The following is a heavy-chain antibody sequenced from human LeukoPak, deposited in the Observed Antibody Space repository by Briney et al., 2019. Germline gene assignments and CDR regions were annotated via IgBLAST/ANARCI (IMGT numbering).Heavy chain of an antibody. CDR3: ARAYSSSWHFDY. D-gene: IGHD6-13*01. J-gene: IGHJ4*02. Sequence: GESLKISCKGSGYSFTSQWIAWVRQMPGKGLEWMGRIDPSDSYTNYSPSFQGHVTISADKSISTAHLQWSSLKASDPAIYYCARAYSSSWHFDYWGQGTLVTVSS. CDR1: GYSFTSQW. CDR2: IDPSDSYT. V-gene: IGHV5-10-1*01.